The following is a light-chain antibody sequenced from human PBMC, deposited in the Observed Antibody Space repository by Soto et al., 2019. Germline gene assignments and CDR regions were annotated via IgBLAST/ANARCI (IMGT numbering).Light chain of an antibody. Sequence: QSVLTQPASVSGSPGQSITISCTGTSSDVGGYNYVSWYQQHPGKAPKLMIYDVSNRPSGVSNRFSGSKSGNTASLTISGLQAEDDADYYCSSYTSSSTLVVVGGGTKLTVL. CDR2: DVS. CDR1: SSDVGGYNY. V-gene: IGLV2-14*01. J-gene: IGLJ2*01. CDR3: SSYTSSSTLVV.